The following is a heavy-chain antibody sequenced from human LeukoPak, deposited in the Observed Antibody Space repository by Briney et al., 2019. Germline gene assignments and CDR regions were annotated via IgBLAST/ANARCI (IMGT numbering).Heavy chain of an antibody. J-gene: IGHJ4*02. D-gene: IGHD7-27*01. CDR3: ARDPIWARGPARTNDY. CDR2: MNPNSGNT. V-gene: IGHV1-8*02. Sequence: ASVKVSCKASGYTFTSYGISWVRQATGQGLEWMGWMNPNSGNTGYAQKFQGRVTMTRNTSISTAYMELSSLRSEDTAVYYCARDPIWARGPARTNDYWGQGTLVTVSS. CDR1: GYTFTSYG.